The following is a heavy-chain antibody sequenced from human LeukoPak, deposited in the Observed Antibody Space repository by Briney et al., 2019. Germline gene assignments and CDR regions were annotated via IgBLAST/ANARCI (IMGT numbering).Heavy chain of an antibody. CDR1: EFTFSDYW. CDR2: IKEDGGEK. CDR3: ARDIYGSGSYYPAVMDV. V-gene: IGHV3-7*01. D-gene: IGHD3-10*01. J-gene: IGHJ6*04. Sequence: GGSLRLSCATSEFTFSDYWMSWVRQAPGKGLEWVANIKEDGGEKYYVDSVKGRFTISRDNSKNTLYLQMNSLRAEDTAVYYCARDIYGSGSYYPAVMDVWGKGTTVTISS.